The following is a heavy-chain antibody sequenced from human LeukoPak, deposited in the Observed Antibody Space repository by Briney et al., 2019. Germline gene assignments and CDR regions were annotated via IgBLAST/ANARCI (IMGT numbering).Heavy chain of an antibody. D-gene: IGHD3-9*01. Sequence: PSETLSLICTVSGGSISSYYWSWIRQPAGKGLEWIGRIYTSGSTNYNPSLKSRVTMSVDTSKNQFSLKLSSVTAADTAVYYCARAPTYYDILTGYFSNYYMDVWGKGTTVTISS. J-gene: IGHJ6*03. CDR2: IYTSGST. V-gene: IGHV4-4*07. CDR3: ARAPTYYDILTGYFSNYYMDV. CDR1: GGSISSYY.